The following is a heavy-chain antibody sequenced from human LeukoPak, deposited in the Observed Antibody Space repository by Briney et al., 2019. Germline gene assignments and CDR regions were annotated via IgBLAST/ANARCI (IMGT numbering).Heavy chain of an antibody. CDR1: GFIFNDYY. Sequence: PGGSLRLSCAASGFIFNDYYMSWIRQAPGKGLEWVSTISGGGGSTYYADSVKGRFTISRDNSKNTLYLQVNSLRAEDTAVYYCAKGGKWDVTPFDYWGQGTLVTVSS. CDR3: AKGGKWDVTPFDY. CDR2: ISGGGGST. V-gene: IGHV3-23*01. J-gene: IGHJ4*02. D-gene: IGHD1-26*01.